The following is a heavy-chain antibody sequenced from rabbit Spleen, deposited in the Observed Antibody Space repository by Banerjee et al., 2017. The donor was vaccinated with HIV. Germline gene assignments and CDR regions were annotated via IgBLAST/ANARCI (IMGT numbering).Heavy chain of an antibody. CDR1: GFDFSVYG. J-gene: IGHJ2*01. D-gene: IGHD1-1*01. V-gene: IGHV1S47*01. CDR2: IDPLFGTT. Sequence: QEQLVESGGGLVQPGGSLKLSCKASGFDFSVYGVSWVRQAPGKGLEWIGYIDPLFGTTYYASWVNGRFTISSHNAQNTLYLQLSSLTAADTATYFCVREPTSSSGWGDAFDPWGPGTLVTVS. CDR3: VREPTSSSGWGDAFDP.